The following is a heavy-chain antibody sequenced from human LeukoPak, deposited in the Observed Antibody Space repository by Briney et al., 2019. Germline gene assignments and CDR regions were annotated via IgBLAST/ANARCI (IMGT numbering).Heavy chain of an antibody. CDR2: IYYSGST. D-gene: IGHD5-18*01. J-gene: IGHJ4*02. CDR3: ASDDGYSLYYFDY. Sequence: PSETLSLTCAVSGYSISSGYYWGWIRQPPGKGLEWIGSIYYSGSTYYNPSLKSRVTISVDTSKNQLSLKLSSVTAADTAVYYCASDDGYSLYYFDYWGQGTLVTVSS. CDR1: GYSISSGYY. V-gene: IGHV4-38-2*01.